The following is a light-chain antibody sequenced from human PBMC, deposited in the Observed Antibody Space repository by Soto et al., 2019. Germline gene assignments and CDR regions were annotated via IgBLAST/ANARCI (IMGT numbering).Light chain of an antibody. CDR3: QQYSNWAPIT. J-gene: IGKJ3*01. CDR2: GAS. CDR1: QSVSSD. Sequence: EIVMTQSPATLSVSPGERATLSCRASQSVSSDIPWCQQTPGQAPRLLIYGASTRATGIPARFSGSGSGTEFNLSISSLQSEDFAVYYCQQYSNWAPITFGPGTKVDIK. V-gene: IGKV3-15*01.